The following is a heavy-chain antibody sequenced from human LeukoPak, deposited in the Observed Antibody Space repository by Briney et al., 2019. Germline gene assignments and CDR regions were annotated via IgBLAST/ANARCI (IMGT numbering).Heavy chain of an antibody. CDR3: ASLKSGTTFDY. Sequence: ASVKVSCKASGYTFTSYYMHWVRQAPGRGLEWMGIINPSGGSTSYAQKFQGRVTMTRDTSTSTVYMELSSLRSEDTAVYYCASLKSGTTFDYWGQGTLVTVSS. J-gene: IGHJ4*02. D-gene: IGHD4-17*01. CDR2: INPSGGST. CDR1: GYTFTSYY. V-gene: IGHV1-46*01.